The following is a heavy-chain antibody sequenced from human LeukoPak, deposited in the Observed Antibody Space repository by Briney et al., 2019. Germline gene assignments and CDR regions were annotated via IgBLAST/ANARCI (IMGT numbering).Heavy chain of an antibody. J-gene: IGHJ3*02. V-gene: IGHV4-34*12. CDR2: IIHSGST. CDR3: ATMGTIVGAPQYAFDI. CDR1: GASFRDYY. D-gene: IGHD1-26*01. Sequence: SETLSLTCTFYGASFRDYYWTWIRQSPGNGLEWIGEIIHSGSTKYKPSLKSRLTISIDTSKNQFSLKPTSVTAADTAVYYCATMGTIVGAPQYAFDIWGQGTMVTVSS.